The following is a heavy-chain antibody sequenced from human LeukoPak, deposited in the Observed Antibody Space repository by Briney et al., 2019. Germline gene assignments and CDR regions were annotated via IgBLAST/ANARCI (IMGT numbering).Heavy chain of an antibody. CDR1: GYTFTSYA. V-gene: IGHV1-3*01. CDR3: ARDHQWQSPGNLNWFDP. D-gene: IGHD6-19*01. J-gene: IGHJ5*02. CDR2: INAGNGNT. Sequence: GASVKVSCKASGYTFTSYAMHWVRQAPGQRLEWMGWINAGNGNTKYSQKFQGRVTITRDTSASTAYMELSSLRSEDTAVYYCARDHQWQSPGNLNWFDPWGQGTLVTVSS.